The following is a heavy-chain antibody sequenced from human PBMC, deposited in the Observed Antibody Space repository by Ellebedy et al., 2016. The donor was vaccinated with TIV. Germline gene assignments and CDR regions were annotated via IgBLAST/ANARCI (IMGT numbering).Heavy chain of an antibody. Sequence: AASVKVSCKVSGYSLIELSMHWMRQVPGKGLEWMGGFDPEDGETTYSQKFQGRVTMTRDTSTSTVYMELSSLRSEDTAVYSCARGSVYDSSGYYYGGRSDAWGQGSLVTVSS. CDR1: GYSLIELS. V-gene: IGHV1-24*01. J-gene: IGHJ5*02. D-gene: IGHD3-22*01. CDR3: ARGSVYDSSGYYYGGRSDA. CDR2: FDPEDGET.